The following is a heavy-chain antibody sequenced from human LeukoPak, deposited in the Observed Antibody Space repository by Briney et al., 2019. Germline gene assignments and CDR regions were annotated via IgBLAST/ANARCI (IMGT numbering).Heavy chain of an antibody. V-gene: IGHV3-20*04. Sequence: GGSLRLSCAASGFFFDDYGMSWVRQAPGKGLEWVSRINSNGGNTDYADSVKGRFTISRDNAKNSLYLQMNSLIAEDTAVYYCARDPYSGSYVDYYYYYYMDVWGKGTTVTISS. CDR2: INSNGGNT. CDR1: GFFFDDYG. J-gene: IGHJ6*03. D-gene: IGHD1-26*01. CDR3: ARDPYSGSYVDYYYYYYMDV.